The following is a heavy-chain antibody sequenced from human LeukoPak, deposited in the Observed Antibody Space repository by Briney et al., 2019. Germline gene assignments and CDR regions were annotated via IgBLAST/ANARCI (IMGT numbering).Heavy chain of an antibody. CDR3: ARDYASNYYYMDL. CDR2: IYRSVST. V-gene: IGHV4-4*07. CDR1: GGSISDYY. J-gene: IGHJ6*03. D-gene: IGHD3-16*01. Sequence: SETLSLTCTISGGSISDYYCNWIRQPAGKGLEWIGRIYRSVSTNDNPSLKSRVTMSVDTSKNQFSLKLHSVTAADTAVYYCARDYASNYYYMDLWGKGTTVTVSS.